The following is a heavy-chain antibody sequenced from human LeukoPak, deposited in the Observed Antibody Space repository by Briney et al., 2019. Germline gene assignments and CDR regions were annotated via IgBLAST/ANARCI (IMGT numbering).Heavy chain of an antibody. J-gene: IGHJ4*02. Sequence: ASVKVSCKASGYTFTGYYIHWVRQAPGQGLEWMGCINPNGGGTNYAQKFQGRFTMTRDTSISTAYMELNRLSADDTAVYYCARFSAFWGGSSFYYFVYGGQGTLDTVSS. D-gene: IGHD3-3*01. V-gene: IGHV1-2*02. CDR2: INPNGGGT. CDR3: ARFSAFWGGSSFYYFVY. CDR1: GYTFTGYY.